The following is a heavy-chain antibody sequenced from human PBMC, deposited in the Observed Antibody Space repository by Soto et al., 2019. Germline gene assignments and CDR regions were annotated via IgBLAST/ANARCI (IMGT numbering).Heavy chain of an antibody. D-gene: IGHD6-6*01. J-gene: IGHJ4*02. CDR2: IIPILGIA. CDR1: GGTFSSYT. V-gene: IGHV1-69*02. CDR3: ARAVSSSSSLDY. Sequence: QVQLVQSGAEVKKPGSSVKVSCKASGGTFSSYTISWVRQAPGQGLEWMGRIIPILGIANYAQKFQGRVTITADKSTSTAYMELSSLRSEDTAVSYCARAVSSSSSLDYWGQGTLVTVSS.